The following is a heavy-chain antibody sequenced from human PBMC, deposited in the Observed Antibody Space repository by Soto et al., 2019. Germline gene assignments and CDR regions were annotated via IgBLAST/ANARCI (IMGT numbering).Heavy chain of an antibody. V-gene: IGHV1-3*01. J-gene: IGHJ4*02. CDR2: INAGYGNT. CDR1: GYTFSSYA. D-gene: IGHD7-27*01. Sequence: ASVKVSCRASGYTFSSYAMHWVRQAPGQRLEWMGWINAGYGNTKSSQKFQDRVTISRDTSASTAYMELTSLRSEDTAVYYCARDTGDGTFDFWGQGTPVTVSS. CDR3: ARDTGDGTFDF.